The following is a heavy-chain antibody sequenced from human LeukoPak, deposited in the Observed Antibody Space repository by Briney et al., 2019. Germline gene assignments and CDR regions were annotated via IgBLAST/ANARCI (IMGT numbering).Heavy chain of an antibody. CDR3: ARDKASAAGYAFDI. V-gene: IGHV1-69*05. Sequence: SVMVSCKASGYTFTNYAISWVRQAPGQGLEWMRGIIPIFGTANYAQKFQGRVTITTDESTSTAYMELSSLRSEDTAVYYCARDKASAAGYAFDIWGQGTMVTVSS. CDR1: GYTFTNYA. D-gene: IGHD6-13*01. CDR2: IIPIFGTA. J-gene: IGHJ3*02.